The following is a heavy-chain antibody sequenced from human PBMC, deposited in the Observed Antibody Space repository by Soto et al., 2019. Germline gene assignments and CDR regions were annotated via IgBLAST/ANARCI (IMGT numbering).Heavy chain of an antibody. D-gene: IGHD3-3*01. CDR1: GLTFSNYA. J-gene: IGHJ6*02. V-gene: IGHV3-23*01. Sequence: EVQLLESGGGLVQPGGSLRLSCAVSGLTFSNYAMSWVRQAPGKGLELVSAISGSGGSTYYADSVKGRFTISRDNSKNTLYLQMNSLRAEDTAVYYCATSTFGLVSRYGMAVWGQGTTVTVSS. CDR3: ATSTFGLVSRYGMAV. CDR2: ISGSGGST.